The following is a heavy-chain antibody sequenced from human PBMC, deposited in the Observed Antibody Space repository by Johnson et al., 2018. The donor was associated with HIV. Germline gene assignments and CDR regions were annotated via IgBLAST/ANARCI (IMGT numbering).Heavy chain of an antibody. CDR1: GFTFTTYA. D-gene: IGHD3-9*01. V-gene: IGHV3-30*04. Sequence: QVLLVESGGGMVQPGRSLRLSCAASGFTFTTYALHWVRRAPGKGLECVAVISYDGTYKYYADSVKGRFTMSRDNAKKSLYLQMNSLRAEDTAVYYWAREEGTDIWTRGDAVDIGGQGTMVTVSS. J-gene: IGHJ3*02. CDR3: AREEGTDIWTRGDAVDI. CDR2: ISYDGTYK.